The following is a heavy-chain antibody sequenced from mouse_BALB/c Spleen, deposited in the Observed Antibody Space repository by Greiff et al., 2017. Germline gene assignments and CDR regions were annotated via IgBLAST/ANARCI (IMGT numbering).Heavy chain of an antibody. CDR1: GYSITSDYA. Sequence: VQLQQSGPGLVKPSQSLSLTCTVTGYSITSDYAWNWIRQFPGNKLEWMGYISYSGSTSYNPSLKSRISITRDTSKNQFFLQLNSVTTEDTATYYCAREGWNYAMDYWGQGTSVTVSS. V-gene: IGHV3-2*02. J-gene: IGHJ4*01. CDR2: ISYSGST. CDR3: AREGWNYAMDY.